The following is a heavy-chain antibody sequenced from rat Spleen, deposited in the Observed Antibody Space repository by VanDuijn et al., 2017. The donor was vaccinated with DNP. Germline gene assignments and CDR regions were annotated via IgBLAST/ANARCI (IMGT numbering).Heavy chain of an antibody. J-gene: IGHJ2*01. CDR1: GFTFNHYW. CDR2: ISYDGSDT. V-gene: IGHV5-7*01. CDR3: AKPDY. Sequence: EVQLVESGGDLVQPGRSLKLSCVASGFTFNHYWMAWIRQVPGKGLEWVATISYDGSDTNYRDSVKGRFTISRDNAKSTLYLQMDSLKSEDTASYYCAKPDYWGQGVMVTVSS.